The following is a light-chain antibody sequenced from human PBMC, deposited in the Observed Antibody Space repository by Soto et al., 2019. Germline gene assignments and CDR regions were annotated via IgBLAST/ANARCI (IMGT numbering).Light chain of an antibody. CDR3: QQRSNWPLT. V-gene: IGKV3-11*01. J-gene: IGKJ4*01. Sequence: IVLAPSPGTLSLSSRERAPLSCRGSPSVSNNYLAWYQQKPGQAPRLLIYDASNRATGIPARFSGSVSGTDFTLTISSLEPEDFAVYYCQQRSNWPLTFGGGTKVDIK. CDR2: DAS. CDR1: PSVSNNY.